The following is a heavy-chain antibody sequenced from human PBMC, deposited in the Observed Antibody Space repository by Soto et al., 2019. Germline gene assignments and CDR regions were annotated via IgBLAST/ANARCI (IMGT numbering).Heavy chain of an antibody. CDR2: IYHSGST. CDR1: GGSISSGGYS. J-gene: IGHJ4*02. D-gene: IGHD3-10*01. CDR3: ARRARLLNPRNYYGSGSFDY. V-gene: IGHV4-30-2*01. Sequence: SETLSLTCAVSGGSISSGGYSWSWIRQPPGKGLEWIGYIYHSGSTYYNPSLKSRVTISVDRSKNQFSLKLSSVTAADTAVYYCARRARLLNPRNYYGSGSFDYWGQGTLVTVSS.